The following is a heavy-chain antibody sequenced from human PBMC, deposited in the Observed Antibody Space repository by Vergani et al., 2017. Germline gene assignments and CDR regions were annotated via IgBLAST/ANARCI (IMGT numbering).Heavy chain of an antibody. J-gene: IGHJ4*02. Sequence: QVKLQESGPGLLKPSQTLSLTCTVSGESIRSGSHYWSWIRQPAGKGPEWIGHIHTGGSTDLNPSFKSRVSISVDTSKSQFSLKLNSVTVAGTAVYYCARSRPYCTSGSCPAIWGQGTLVTDSS. D-gene: IGHD2-15*01. CDR3: ARSRPYCTSGSCPAI. V-gene: IGHV4-61*02. CDR1: GESIRSGSHY. CDR2: IHTGGST.